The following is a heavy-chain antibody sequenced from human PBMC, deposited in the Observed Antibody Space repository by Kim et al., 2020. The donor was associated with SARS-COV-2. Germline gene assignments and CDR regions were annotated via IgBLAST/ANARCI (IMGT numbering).Heavy chain of an antibody. D-gene: IGHD2-15*01. CDR3: ARDRVLYCSGGSCYLGGVRWFDP. V-gene: IGHV4-39*07. Sequence: SETLSLTCTVSGGSISSSSYYWGWIRQPPGKGLEWIGSIYYSGSTYYNPSLKSRVTISVDTSKNQFSLKLSSVTAADTAVYYCARDRVLYCSGGSCYLGGVRWFDPWGQGTLVTVSS. CDR1: GGSISSSSYY. CDR2: IYYSGST. J-gene: IGHJ5*02.